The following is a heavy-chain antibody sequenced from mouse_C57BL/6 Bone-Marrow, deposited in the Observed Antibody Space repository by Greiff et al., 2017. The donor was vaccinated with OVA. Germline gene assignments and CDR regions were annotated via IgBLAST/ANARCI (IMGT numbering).Heavy chain of an antibody. Sequence: VQLQQSGAELVKPGASVKLSCTASGFNFKDYYMHWVKQRTEQGLEWIGRIDPEDGVTKYAPKFQGKATITADTSSNTAYLQLSSLTSEDSAVYYCASPGSNYGAMDYWGQGTSVTVSS. CDR3: ASPGSNYGAMDY. V-gene: IGHV14-2*01. J-gene: IGHJ4*01. CDR2: IDPEDGVT. D-gene: IGHD2-5*01. CDR1: GFNFKDYY.